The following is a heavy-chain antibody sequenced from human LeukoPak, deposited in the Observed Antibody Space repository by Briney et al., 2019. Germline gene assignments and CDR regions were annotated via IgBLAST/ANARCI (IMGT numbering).Heavy chain of an antibody. D-gene: IGHD4-17*01. CDR1: GYTFTGYY. CDR3: ARAVTTQSWFDP. Sequence: ASVKVSCKASGYTFTGYYMHWVRQAPGQGLEWMGRINPNSGGTNYAQKFQGRVTMTRDTSISTAYMELSRLRSDDTAVYYCARAVTTQSWFDPWGQGTLVTVSS. V-gene: IGHV1-2*06. CDR2: INPNSGGT. J-gene: IGHJ5*02.